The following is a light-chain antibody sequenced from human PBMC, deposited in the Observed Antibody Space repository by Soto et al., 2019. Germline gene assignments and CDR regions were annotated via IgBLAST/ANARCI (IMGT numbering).Light chain of an antibody. CDR2: DAS. Sequence: DIQMTQSPSTLSASVGDRVTITCRASQSISSWLAWYQQKPGKAPKLLIYDASTLQSGVPSRFSGSGSGTEFTLTISSLQPDDFATYYCQQYKDYSPYTFGQGTKVDIK. CDR3: QQYKDYSPYT. CDR1: QSISSW. V-gene: IGKV1-5*01. J-gene: IGKJ2*01.